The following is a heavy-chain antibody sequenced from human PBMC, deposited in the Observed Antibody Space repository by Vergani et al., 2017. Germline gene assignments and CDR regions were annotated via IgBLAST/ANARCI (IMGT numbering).Heavy chain of an antibody. D-gene: IGHD4-17*01. V-gene: IGHV3-30-3*01. J-gene: IGHJ4*02. CDR3: AREGSTNTVTFGY. Sequence: QVQLVESGGGVVQPGRSLRLSCAASGFTFSSYAMHWVRQAPGKGLEWVAVISYDGSNKYYADSVKGRFTISRDNSKNTLYLKMNSLRAEDTAVYYCAREGSTNTVTFGYWGQGTLVTVSS. CDR2: ISYDGSNK. CDR1: GFTFSSYA.